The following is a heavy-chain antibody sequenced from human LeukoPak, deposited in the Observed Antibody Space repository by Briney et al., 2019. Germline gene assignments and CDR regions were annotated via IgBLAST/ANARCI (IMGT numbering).Heavy chain of an antibody. V-gene: IGHV3-30-3*01. J-gene: IGHJ4*02. CDR1: GFTFSSYA. Sequence: GGSLRLSCATSGFTFSSYAIHWVRQAPGKGLEWVAVISFDGSKKYYADSVKGRFTISRDNSKNTLYLQMNSLRAEDTAVYYCARDRGGYCTSTSCYGIDYWGQGTLVTVSS. D-gene: IGHD2-2*01. CDR3: ARDRGGYCTSTSCYGIDY. CDR2: ISFDGSKK.